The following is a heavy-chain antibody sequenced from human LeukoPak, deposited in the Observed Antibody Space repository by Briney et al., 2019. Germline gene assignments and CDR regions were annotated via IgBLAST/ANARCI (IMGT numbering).Heavy chain of an antibody. D-gene: IGHD6-13*01. J-gene: IGHJ4*02. Sequence: GASVTVSCKASGYTFTSFDINWVRQATGQGLEWMGWMNPNSGNTGCAQKFQGRVTMTRNTSITTAYMELSSLRSEDTAVYYCASSRNGAGSSSGFDYWGQGTLVTVSS. CDR3: ASSRNGAGSSSGFDY. CDR2: MNPNSGNT. V-gene: IGHV1-8*01. CDR1: GYTFTSFD.